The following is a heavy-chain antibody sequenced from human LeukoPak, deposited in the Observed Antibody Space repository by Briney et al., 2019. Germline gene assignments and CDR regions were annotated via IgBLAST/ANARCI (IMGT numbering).Heavy chain of an antibody. CDR2: IRSKSNSYAT. CDR1: GFTFSGSA. J-gene: IGHJ4*02. V-gene: IGHV3-73*01. Sequence: GGCLRLSCAASGFTFSGSAMHWVRQASGKGLEWVGRIRSKSNSYATAYAASVKGRFTISRDDSKNTAYLQMNSLKTEDTAVYYCTRPNYYYGDYMGYWGQGTLVTVSS. CDR3: TRPNYYYGDYMGY. D-gene: IGHD4-17*01.